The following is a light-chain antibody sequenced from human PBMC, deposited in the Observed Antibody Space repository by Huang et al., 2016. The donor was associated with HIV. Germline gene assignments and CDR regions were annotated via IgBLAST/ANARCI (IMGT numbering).Light chain of an antibody. CDR3: QQYNNLPT. Sequence: DIQMTQSPSSLSASVGDRVTITCQASQDISNYLNWYQQKPGKAPKGLIYDASNLETGGPSRFSGSGSGTDFTFTISSLQPEDIATYYCQQYNNLPTFGPGTKVHIK. CDR2: DAS. J-gene: IGKJ3*01. CDR1: QDISNY. V-gene: IGKV1-33*01.